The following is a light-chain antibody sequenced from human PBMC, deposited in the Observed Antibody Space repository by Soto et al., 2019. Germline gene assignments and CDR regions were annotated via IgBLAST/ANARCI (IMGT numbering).Light chain of an antibody. V-gene: IGKV1-39*01. J-gene: IGKJ5*01. CDR2: DAS. CDR1: QSISTY. Sequence: DIHMTQSPSSLSASVGNRVTITCRASQSISTYLNWYQKKPGKAPNLLIYDASRLQSGVPSRFSGSGGGTDFTLSISSVQPEDFETYFCQQSYMDPITFGQGTRLEIK. CDR3: QQSYMDPIT.